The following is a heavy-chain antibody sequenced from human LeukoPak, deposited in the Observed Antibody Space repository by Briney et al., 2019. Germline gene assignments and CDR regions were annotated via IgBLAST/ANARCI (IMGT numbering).Heavy chain of an antibody. V-gene: IGHV4-59*12. CDR2: IYYIGRT. CDR1: GGSISSYY. D-gene: IGHD6-13*01. Sequence: SETLSLTCTVSGGSISSYYWTWIRQPPGKGLEWIGYIYYIGRTNYNPSLKSRVTISVDTSKNQFSLKLSSVTAADTAVYYCARAEIGGYSSSWYDYGGQEPLVTVSS. CDR3: ARAEIGGYSSSWYDY. J-gene: IGHJ4*02.